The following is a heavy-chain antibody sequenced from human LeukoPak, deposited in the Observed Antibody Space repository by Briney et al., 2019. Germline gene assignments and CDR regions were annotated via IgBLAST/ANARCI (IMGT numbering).Heavy chain of an antibody. D-gene: IGHD3-10*01. CDR3: ARNDVLLWFGELPN. Sequence: ASVKVSCKASGYTFTSYGISWVRQAPGQGHEWMGWISAYNGNTNYAQKLQGRVTMTTDTSTSTAYMELRSLRSDDTAVYYCARNDVLLWFGELPNWGQGTLVTVSS. J-gene: IGHJ4*02. V-gene: IGHV1-18*01. CDR2: ISAYNGNT. CDR1: GYTFTSYG.